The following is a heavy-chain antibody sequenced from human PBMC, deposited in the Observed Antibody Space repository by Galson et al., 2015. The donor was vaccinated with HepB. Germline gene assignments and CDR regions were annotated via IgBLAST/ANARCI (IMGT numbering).Heavy chain of an antibody. D-gene: IGHD3-22*01. CDR2: ISTSSSFI. CDR3: ARGSSGYSN. CDR1: GFTFSNYN. Sequence: SLRLSCAASGFTFSNYNMHWVRHAPGKGLEWVSSISTSSSFIYYADSVKGRFTISRDNAKNPLSLQMNSLRAEDTAVYYCARGSSGYSNWGQGTLVTVSS. J-gene: IGHJ4*02. V-gene: IGHV3-21*01.